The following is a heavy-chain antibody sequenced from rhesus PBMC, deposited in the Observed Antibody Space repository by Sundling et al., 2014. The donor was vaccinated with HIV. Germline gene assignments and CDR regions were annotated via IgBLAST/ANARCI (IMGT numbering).Heavy chain of an antibody. CDR1: GTSVSSSY. Sequence: QLQESGPGLVKPSETLSVTCAVSGTSVSSSYWSWIRQAPGKGLEWIGYITHSGSTSYNPSLKSRLTISRDTSKNQISLKLSSLIAADAAVYYCARVFPSSGWYDGLDSWGQGVVVTVSS. D-gene: IGHD6-31*01. CDR3: ARVFPSSGWYDGLDS. J-gene: IGHJ6*01. CDR2: ITHSGST. V-gene: IGHV4-122*02.